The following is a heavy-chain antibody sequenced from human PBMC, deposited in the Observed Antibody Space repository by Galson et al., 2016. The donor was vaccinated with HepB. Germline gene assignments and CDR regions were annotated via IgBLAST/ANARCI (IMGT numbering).Heavy chain of an antibody. V-gene: IGHV3-74*01. CDR2: INNDGSNR. D-gene: IGHD2-2*01. CDR3: VRGRDCTTTSCYDRPLDY. Sequence: SLRLSCAASGFTFSSHWMHWVRQAPGRGLVWVSRINNDGSNRRYADSVRGRFTISRDNAKNTLYLQMIRLRAEDTAVYYCVRGRDCTTTSCYDRPLDYWGQGALVTVSS. J-gene: IGHJ4*02. CDR1: GFTFSSHW.